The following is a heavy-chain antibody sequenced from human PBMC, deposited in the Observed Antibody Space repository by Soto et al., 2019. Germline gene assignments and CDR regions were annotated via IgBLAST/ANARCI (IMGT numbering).Heavy chain of an antibody. CDR1: GYTFTSYA. V-gene: IGHV1-3*01. J-gene: IGHJ6*03. CDR2: INAGNGNT. Sequence: ASVKVSCKASGYTFTSYAMHWGRQAPGQRLEWMGWINAGNGNTKYSQKFQGRVTITRDTSASTAYMELSSLRSEDTAVYYCARERFFEWLEVLHYYYMAVSGKGTTVTGSS. D-gene: IGHD3-3*01. CDR3: ARERFFEWLEVLHYYYMAV.